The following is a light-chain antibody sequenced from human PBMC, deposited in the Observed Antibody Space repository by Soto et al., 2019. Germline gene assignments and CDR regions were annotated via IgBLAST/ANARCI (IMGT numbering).Light chain of an antibody. CDR2: DVS. V-gene: IGLV2-14*01. Sequence: QSALTQPASVSGSPGQSITISCTGTSSDVGGYNYVSWYQQHPGKAPKLMIYDVSNRPSGVSIRFSGSKSGNTASLTISGLQAEDEADYYCSSYSSSSPVVFGGRTQL. CDR1: SSDVGGYNY. J-gene: IGLJ2*01. CDR3: SSYSSSSPVV.